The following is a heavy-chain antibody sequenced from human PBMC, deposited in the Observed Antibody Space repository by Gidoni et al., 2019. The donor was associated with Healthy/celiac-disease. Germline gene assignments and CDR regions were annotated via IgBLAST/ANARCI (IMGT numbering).Heavy chain of an antibody. Sequence: QITLKESGPTLVKPTQTLTLTCTFSGFSLSTSGVGVGWIRQPPGKALEWLALIYWDDDKRYSPSLKSRLTITKDTSKNQVVLTMTNMDPVDTATYYCAHRSSGGFVAVAENDYWAQGTLVTVSS. J-gene: IGHJ4*02. CDR3: AHRSSGGFVAVAENDY. D-gene: IGHD6-19*01. CDR1: GFSLSTSGVG. V-gene: IGHV2-5*02. CDR2: IYWDDDK.